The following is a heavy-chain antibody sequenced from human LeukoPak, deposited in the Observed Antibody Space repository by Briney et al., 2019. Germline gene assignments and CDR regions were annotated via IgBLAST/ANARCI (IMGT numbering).Heavy chain of an antibody. Sequence: GGSLRLSCAASGFTFSNYWMSWVRQAPGKGLEWLANINQDGSEMYYVDSVKGRFTISRDNGKNSLYLQINSLRADDTAVYYCARDTVIIAAAAMYYFDYWGQGTLVTVSS. CDR1: GFTFSNYW. J-gene: IGHJ4*02. D-gene: IGHD6-13*01. CDR2: INQDGSEM. V-gene: IGHV3-7*01. CDR3: ARDTVIIAAAAMYYFDY.